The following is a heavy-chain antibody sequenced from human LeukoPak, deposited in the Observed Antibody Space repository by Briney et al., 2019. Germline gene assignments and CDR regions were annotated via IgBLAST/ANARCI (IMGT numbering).Heavy chain of an antibody. CDR2: ISSSSSYI. J-gene: IGHJ4*02. Sequence: GGSLRLSCAASGFTFSSYSMNWVRQAPGKGLEWVSSISSSSSYIYYADSVKGRLTISRDNAENSLYLQMNSLRAEDTAVYYCARIDLSGIVGAPDYWGQGTLVTVSS. CDR3: ARIDLSGIVGAPDY. D-gene: IGHD1-26*01. V-gene: IGHV3-21*01. CDR1: GFTFSSYS.